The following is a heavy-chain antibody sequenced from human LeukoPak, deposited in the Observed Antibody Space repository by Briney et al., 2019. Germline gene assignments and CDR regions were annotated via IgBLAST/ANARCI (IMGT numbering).Heavy chain of an antibody. CDR3: ARTGIGATGRDPALRKNFYY. J-gene: IGHJ4*01. CDR2: ISSGSSYI. V-gene: IGHV3-21*01. Sequence: GGSLRLSCAASGFTFSRYNMNWVRQAPGKGLEWVSSISSGSSYIYYADSVKGRFTISRDNAKNSLYLQMNSLRAEDTAVYYCARTGIGATGRDPALRKNFYYWGQGNLGTLS. CDR1: GFTFSRYN. D-gene: IGHD6-13*01.